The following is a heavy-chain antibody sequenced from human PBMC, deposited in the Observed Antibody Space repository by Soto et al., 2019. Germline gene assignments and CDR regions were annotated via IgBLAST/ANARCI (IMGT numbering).Heavy chain of an antibody. CDR1: GGSITSSGSA. V-gene: IGHV4-39*01. CDR3: ARHIHNQGFEYYFDS. J-gene: IGHJ4*02. CDR2: IDYSGNI. Sequence: SETLSLTCNSSGGSITSSGSAWGWIRQSPGKGLEWIGTIDYSGNIYYIPSLKSRITISVDTSKNQISLKLSSVTAADTAVYYCARHIHNQGFEYYFDSWGQGTLVTVSS. D-gene: IGHD1-1*01.